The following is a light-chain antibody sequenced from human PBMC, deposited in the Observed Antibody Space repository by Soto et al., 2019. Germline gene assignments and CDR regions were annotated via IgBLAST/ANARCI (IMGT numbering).Light chain of an antibody. V-gene: IGKV1-5*03. CDR1: HSVSSW. J-gene: IGKJ3*01. Sequence: DIQMAQSPSTLSASVGDRVTITCRASHSVSSWLAWYQQKPGKAPNLLIYKASILESGVPSRFSGSGSGTEFTLTITSLQPDDFETYYCQQYHSYPFTFGPGTKVDIK. CDR2: KAS. CDR3: QQYHSYPFT.